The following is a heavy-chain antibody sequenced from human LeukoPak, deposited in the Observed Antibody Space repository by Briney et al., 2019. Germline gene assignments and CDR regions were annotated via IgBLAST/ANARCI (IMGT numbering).Heavy chain of an antibody. J-gene: IGHJ4*02. Sequence: GGSLRLSCAASGFTLSSYAMSWVRQAPGKGLEWVSAISVSGNTYHADSVKGRFTISRDSSKNTLYLQMNSLRAEDTAVYYCAKDDCSSTSCRFDYWGQGTLVTVSS. V-gene: IGHV3-23*01. D-gene: IGHD2-2*01. CDR3: AKDDCSSTSCRFDY. CDR2: ISVSGNT. CDR1: GFTLSSYA.